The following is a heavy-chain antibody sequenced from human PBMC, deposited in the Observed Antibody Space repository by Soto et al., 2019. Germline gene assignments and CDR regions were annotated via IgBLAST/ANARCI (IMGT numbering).Heavy chain of an antibody. Sequence: PGGSLRLSCAASGFSVSSNYMSWVRQAPGKGLEWVSVIYSGSTIYYADSVKGRFTISRDNAKNSLYLQMNSLRAEDTAVYYCARDPRFMITFGGVIAELPNRRDVWGQGTTVTVSS. D-gene: IGHD3-16*02. J-gene: IGHJ6*02. V-gene: IGHV3-53*01. CDR3: ARDPRFMITFGGVIAELPNRRDV. CDR2: IYSGSTI. CDR1: GFSVSSNY.